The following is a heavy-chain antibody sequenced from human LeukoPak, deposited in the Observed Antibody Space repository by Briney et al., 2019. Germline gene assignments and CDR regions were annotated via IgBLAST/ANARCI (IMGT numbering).Heavy chain of an antibody. D-gene: IGHD5-24*01. CDR2: ISYDGSNK. Sequence: AGGSLRLSCAASGFTFSSYAMPWVRQAPGKGLEWVAVISYDGSNKYYADSVKGRFTISRDNSKNTLYLQMNSLRAEDTAVYYCARDGGWLQFAAFDIWGQGTMVTVSS. J-gene: IGHJ3*02. CDR1: GFTFSSYA. V-gene: IGHV3-30-3*01. CDR3: ARDGGWLQFAAFDI.